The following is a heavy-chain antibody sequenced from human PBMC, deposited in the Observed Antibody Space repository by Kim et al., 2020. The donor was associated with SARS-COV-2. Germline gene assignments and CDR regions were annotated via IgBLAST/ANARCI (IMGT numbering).Heavy chain of an antibody. CDR3: AKAPADCDFYY. V-gene: IGHV3-33*06. D-gene: IGHD2-21*02. Sequence: GGSLRLSCAASGFIFSSYGMHWVRQAPGKGLEWVAVIWYDGSNKYYADSVKGRFTISRDNSKNTLYLQMNSLRAEDTAVYYCAKAPADCDFYYWGQGTLVTVSS. CDR2: IWYDGSNK. J-gene: IGHJ4*02. CDR1: GFIFSSYG.